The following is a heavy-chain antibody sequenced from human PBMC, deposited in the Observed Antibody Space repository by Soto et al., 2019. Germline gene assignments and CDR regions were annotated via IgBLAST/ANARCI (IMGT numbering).Heavy chain of an antibody. D-gene: IGHD3-10*01. CDR3: APGPGGGGY. V-gene: IGHV3-53*01. J-gene: IGHJ4*02. CDR2: IYSGGYT. CDR1: GFTVSNNY. Sequence: EVQLVESGGGLIQPGGSLRLSCAVSGFTVSNNYMSWVRQAPGKGLEGVSVIYSGGYTAYGDSVKGRFTISRDNSKNPIFLQRKSLGPDDPAVCYGAPGPGGGGYWGQGTLVTVSS.